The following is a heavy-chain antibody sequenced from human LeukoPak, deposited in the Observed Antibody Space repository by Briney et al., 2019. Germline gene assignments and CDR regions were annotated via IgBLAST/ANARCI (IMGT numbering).Heavy chain of an antibody. Sequence: GGSLRLSCADSGITFSSYSMTWVRQAPGKGLEWVSSISSLSTYINYADSVKGRFTISRDNSKNTLYLQMNSLRAEDTAVYYCARDGEDTAMVKNYFDYWAREPWSPSPQ. V-gene: IGHV3-21*01. CDR1: GITFSSYS. D-gene: IGHD5-18*01. J-gene: IGHJ4*02. CDR2: ISSLSTYI. CDR3: ARDGEDTAMVKNYFDY.